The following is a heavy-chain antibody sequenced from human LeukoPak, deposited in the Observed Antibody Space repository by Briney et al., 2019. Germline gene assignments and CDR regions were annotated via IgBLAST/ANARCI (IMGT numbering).Heavy chain of an antibody. CDR3: ARGTAYWILTGYLYGMDV. J-gene: IGHJ6*02. V-gene: IGHV4-34*01. Sequence: SETLSLTCAVYGGSFSGYYWSWIRQPPGKGLEWIGEINHSGSTNYNPSLKSRVTISVDTSKNQFSLKLSSVTAADTAVYYCARGTAYWILTGYLYGMDVWGQGTTVTVSS. CDR1: GGSFSGYY. D-gene: IGHD3-9*01. CDR2: INHSGST.